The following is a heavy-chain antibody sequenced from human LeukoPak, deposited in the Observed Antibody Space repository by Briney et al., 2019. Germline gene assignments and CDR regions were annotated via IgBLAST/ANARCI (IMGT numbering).Heavy chain of an antibody. J-gene: IGHJ4*02. V-gene: IGHV3-48*01. CDR3: ARVDDSNTPGLEY. D-gene: IGHD3-22*01. CDR1: GFSFSSFG. CDR2: ISSGTSTI. Sequence: GGSLRLSCAASGFSFSSFGMNWVRQAPGKGLEWVSYISSGTSTIYYADSVKGRFTISRDNAKNSLYLQMNSLRAEDTAVYYCARVDDSNTPGLEYWGQGTLVTVSS.